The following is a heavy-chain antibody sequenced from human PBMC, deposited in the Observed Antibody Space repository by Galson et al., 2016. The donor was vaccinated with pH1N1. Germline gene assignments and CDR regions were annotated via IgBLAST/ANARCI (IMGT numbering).Heavy chain of an antibody. Sequence: SETLSLTCTVSGGSISSNDYYWTWIRQPPGKGLEWIGTIYSSGSTYDNPSLKSRVTISVDTSKNQFSLKLSSVTAADTAVYYCAREDCSSGPCPLDSWGNGTTVTVSS. D-gene: IGHD2-15*01. V-gene: IGHV4-39*07. CDR3: AREDCSSGPCPLDS. CDR2: IYSSGST. J-gene: IGHJ6*04. CDR1: GGSISSNDYY.